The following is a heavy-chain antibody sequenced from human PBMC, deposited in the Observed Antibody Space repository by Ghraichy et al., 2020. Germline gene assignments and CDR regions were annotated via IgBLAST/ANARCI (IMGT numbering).Heavy chain of an antibody. J-gene: IGHJ6*02. V-gene: IGHV4-59*01. Sequence: LSLPFPFSFFSLLLSSFRFLGQPPGKGLELIGYMYYSGTTNYNPSLKSRATIAVDTSKNQFSLTLTSVAAADTAVYYCARLKGDFHYYGMDVWGLGTTVTVSS. D-gene: IGHD3-10*01. CDR3: ARLKGDFHYYGMDV. CDR2: MYYSGTT. CDR1: FFSLLLSS.